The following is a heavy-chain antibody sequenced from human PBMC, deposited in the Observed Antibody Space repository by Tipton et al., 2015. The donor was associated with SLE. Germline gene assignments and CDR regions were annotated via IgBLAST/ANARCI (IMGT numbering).Heavy chain of an antibody. CDR1: GYTFTGYY. D-gene: IGHD2-2*01. CDR3: AREYCSSTSCSGVFDY. CDR2: INPNRGGT. V-gene: IGHV1-2*02. Sequence: QVQLVQSGAEVKRPGASVKVSCKASGYTFTGYYMHWVRQAPGQGLEWMGGINPNRGGTNYAQKFQGRVTMTRDTSISTAYMELSRLRSDDTAVYYCAREYCSSTSCSGVFDYWGQGTLVTVSS. J-gene: IGHJ4*02.